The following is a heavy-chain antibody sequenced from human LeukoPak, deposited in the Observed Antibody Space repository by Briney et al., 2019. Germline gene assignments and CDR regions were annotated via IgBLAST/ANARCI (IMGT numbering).Heavy chain of an antibody. CDR3: ARTGATYSHFDY. Sequence: SETLSLTCTVSGGSISSYYWSWIRQPAGKGLEWIGRIYTSGSTNYNPSLKSRVTISVDTSKNQFSLKLSSVTAADTAVYYCARTGATYSHFDYWGQGTLVTVSS. CDR2: IYTSGST. CDR1: GGSISSYY. D-gene: IGHD2-15*01. V-gene: IGHV4-4*07. J-gene: IGHJ4*02.